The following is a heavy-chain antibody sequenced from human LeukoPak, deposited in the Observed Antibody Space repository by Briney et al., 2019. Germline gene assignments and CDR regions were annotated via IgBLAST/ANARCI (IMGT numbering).Heavy chain of an antibody. D-gene: IGHD1-26*01. J-gene: IGHJ1*01. CDR3: ARVAGSYDLQH. V-gene: IGHV4-59*01. CDR1: GGSISSYY. CDR2: IYYSGST. Sequence: SETLSLTCTVSGGSISSYYWSWIRQPPGKGLEWIGYIYYSGSTNYNPSLKSRVTISVDTSKNQFSLKLSSVTAADTAVYYCARVAGSYDLQHWGQGSLVTVSS.